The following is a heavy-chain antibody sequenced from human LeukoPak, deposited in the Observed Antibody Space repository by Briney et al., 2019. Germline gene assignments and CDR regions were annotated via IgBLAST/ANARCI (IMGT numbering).Heavy chain of an antibody. CDR3: ARYGMTSGWYYFDY. CDR1: GFTFSSYW. D-gene: IGHD6-19*01. V-gene: IGHV3-7*03. Sequence: GGSLRLSCAASGFTFSSYWMTWVRQAPGKGLQWVANIKQDGSEKYYVDSVKGRFAISRDNAKNSLYLQMNSLRAEDTAVYYCARYGMTSGWYYFDYWGQGTLVTVSS. J-gene: IGHJ4*02. CDR2: IKQDGSEK.